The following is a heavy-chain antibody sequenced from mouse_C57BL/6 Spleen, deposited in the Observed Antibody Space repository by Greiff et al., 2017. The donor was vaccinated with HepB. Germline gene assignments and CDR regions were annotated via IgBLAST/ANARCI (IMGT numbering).Heavy chain of an antibody. CDR2: ISYDGSN. J-gene: IGHJ1*03. CDR3: AREIVTTRVDV. CDR1: GYSITSGYY. D-gene: IGHD2-5*01. V-gene: IGHV3-6*01. Sequence: EVKLLESGPGLVKPSQSLSLTCSVTGYSITSGYYWNWIRQFPGNKLEWMGYISYDGSNNYNPSLKNRISITRDTSKNQFFLKLNSVTTEDTATYYCAREIVTTRVDVWGTGTTVTVSS.